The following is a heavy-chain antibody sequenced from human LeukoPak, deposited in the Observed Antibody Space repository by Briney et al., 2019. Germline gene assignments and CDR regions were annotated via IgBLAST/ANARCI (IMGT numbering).Heavy chain of an antibody. CDR2: INPNRCGT. Sequence: GASVNVSCKASGYTFTAYYMHWVRPAPRQGLEWMGWINPNRCGTNYAQKFQGRVPITRDTSISTAYMELSRLRSDDTAVYYCARGSYSSSWYKFDPWGQGTLVTVSS. V-gene: IGHV1-2*02. CDR1: GYTFTAYY. J-gene: IGHJ5*02. D-gene: IGHD6-13*01. CDR3: ARGSYSSSWYKFDP.